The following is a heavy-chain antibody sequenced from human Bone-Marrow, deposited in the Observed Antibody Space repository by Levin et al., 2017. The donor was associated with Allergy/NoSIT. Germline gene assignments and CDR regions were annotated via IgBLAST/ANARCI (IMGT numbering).Heavy chain of an antibody. V-gene: IGHV3-64D*08. J-gene: IGHJ4*02. CDR1: GFTFSNYA. D-gene: IGHD5-18*01. CDR3: VRRAYSERAFDA. Sequence: GGSLRLSCSASGFTFSNYAMHWVRQAPGMGLDYVSAISGNAVTTFDADSVKGRFTISRDNSKNSLYLQMNSLTAEDTAVYYCVRRAYSERAFDAWGQGTLVTVSS. CDR2: ISGNAVTT.